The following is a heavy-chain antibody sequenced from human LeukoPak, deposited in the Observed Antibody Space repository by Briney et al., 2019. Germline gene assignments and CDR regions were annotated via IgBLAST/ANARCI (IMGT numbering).Heavy chain of an antibody. J-gene: IGHJ4*02. CDR1: GGSISSGSYF. Sequence: SETLSLTCTVSGGSISSGSYFWSWIRQPAGKGLEWIGRIYTSGSTNYNPSLKSRVTISVDTSKNQFSLKLSSVTAADTAVYYCARHEGNGWFGELLYLFDYWGQGTLVTVSS. CDR2: IYTSGST. CDR3: ARHEGNGWFGELLYLFDY. V-gene: IGHV4-61*02. D-gene: IGHD3-10*01.